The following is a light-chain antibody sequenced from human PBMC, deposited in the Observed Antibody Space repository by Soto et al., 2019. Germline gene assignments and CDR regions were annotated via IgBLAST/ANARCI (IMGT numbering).Light chain of an antibody. CDR3: QQYGSSPFLT. V-gene: IGKV3-20*01. Sequence: EIVLAQSPGTLSLSPGERATLSCRASQSVSSSHLAWYQQKPGQAPRLLIYGSSNRATGIPDRFSGSGSGTDFTLTITRLEPEDFAVYYCQQYGSSPFLTFGGGTKVEIK. CDR2: GSS. CDR1: QSVSSSH. J-gene: IGKJ4*01.